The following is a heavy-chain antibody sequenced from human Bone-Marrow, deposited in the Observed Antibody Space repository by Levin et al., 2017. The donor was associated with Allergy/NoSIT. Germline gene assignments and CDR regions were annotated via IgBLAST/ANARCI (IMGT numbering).Heavy chain of an antibody. J-gene: IGHJ4*02. V-gene: IGHV3-20*04. CDR3: ARGDAGNY. CDR1: GFTFEDSG. CDR2: ITPNGGSI. Sequence: GGSLRLSCVASGFTFEDSGMSWVRQRPGKGLEWVSGITPNGGSIGYADSVKGRFTISRDDATNSLYLQMNSLRAEDTALYYCARGDAGNYWGQGTMVTVSS. D-gene: IGHD6-13*01.